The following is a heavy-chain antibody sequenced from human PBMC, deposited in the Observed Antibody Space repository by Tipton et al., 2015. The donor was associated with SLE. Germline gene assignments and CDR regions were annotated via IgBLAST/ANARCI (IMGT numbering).Heavy chain of an antibody. CDR2: VHHSGST. CDR1: GYSISSGYY. Sequence: TLSLTCNVSGYSISSGYYWGWIRQSPGKGLEWIGSVHHSGSTYYNPSLRSRLTISVDTSKNQFSLKLSSVTAADTAVYYCARQFAGWSYNWLDPWGQGTLVTVSS. D-gene: IGHD6-19*01. V-gene: IGHV4-38-2*02. J-gene: IGHJ5*02. CDR3: ARQFAGWSYNWLDP.